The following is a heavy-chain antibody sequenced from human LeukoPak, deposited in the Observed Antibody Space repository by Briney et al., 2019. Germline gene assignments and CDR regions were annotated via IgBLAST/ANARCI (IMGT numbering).Heavy chain of an antibody. CDR1: GFTFSSYG. CDR2: ISSSSSTI. J-gene: IGHJ4*02. V-gene: IGHV3-48*01. CDR3: ARDPAPQRH. D-gene: IGHD6-25*01. Sequence: GGSLRLSCAASGFTFSSYGMTWVRQAPGKGLEWVSYISSSSSTIYYADSVKGRFTISRDNAKNSLYLQLNSLRAEDTAVYYCARDPAPQRHWGQGTLVSVSS.